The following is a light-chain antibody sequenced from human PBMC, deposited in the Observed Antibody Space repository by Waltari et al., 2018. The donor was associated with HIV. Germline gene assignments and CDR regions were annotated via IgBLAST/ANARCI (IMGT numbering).Light chain of an antibody. CDR2: RSH. Sequence: EILLTQSPAPLSVSPGDRVTRSCRASQGVGTSLFWYQHRSGQPPRRLPSRSHRPSPGVSARFSGSGSGTDFTLTISNLQSEDFATYYCQQFATWPSYTFGQGTRLEI. J-gene: IGKJ2*01. V-gene: IGKV3-15*01. CDR1: QGVGTS. CDR3: QQFATWPSYT.